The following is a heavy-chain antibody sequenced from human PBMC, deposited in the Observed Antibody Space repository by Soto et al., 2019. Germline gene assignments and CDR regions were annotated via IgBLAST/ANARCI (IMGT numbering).Heavy chain of an antibody. Sequence: SGPTLVNPTQTLTLTCTFSGFSLSTSGMCVSWIRQPPGKALEWLARIDWDDDKYYSTSLKTRLTISNDTSKNQVVLTMTNMYPVDTATYYCARFYSYGSDYWGQGTLVTVSS. CDR1: GFSLSTSGMC. CDR2: IDWDDDK. D-gene: IGHD5-18*01. CDR3: ARFYSYGSDY. J-gene: IGHJ4*02. V-gene: IGHV2-70*11.